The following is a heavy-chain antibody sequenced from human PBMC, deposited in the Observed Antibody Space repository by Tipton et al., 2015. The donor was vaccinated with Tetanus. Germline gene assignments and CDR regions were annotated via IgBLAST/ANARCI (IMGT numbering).Heavy chain of an antibody. V-gene: IGHV1-69*01. D-gene: IGHD3-16*02. CDR3: GRDRDLFAGVVVIPAIMGQ. J-gene: IGHJ4*02. CDR2: INPGSSRA. CDR1: GGTFNKYA. Sequence: QVQLVQSGAEMRKPGSSVKVSCKASGGTFNKYALNWVRQAPGQGLEWMGGINPGSSRANYARKFQDRLTIIADESRCTVTMELSSLRFDGPGVYCCGRDRDLFAGVVVIPAIMGQWGQGTPVAVSS.